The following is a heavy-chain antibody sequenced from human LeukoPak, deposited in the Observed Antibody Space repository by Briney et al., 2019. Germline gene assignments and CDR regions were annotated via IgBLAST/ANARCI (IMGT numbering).Heavy chain of an antibody. Sequence: GGSLRLTCPASGFTFSSYAMSWVRQAPGKGLEWVSIISVSGGDTYSADSVKGRFTISRDNSKNTLYLQMNSLRAEDTAVYYCVKDYRVWAAAGTGFDYWGQGTLVTVSS. CDR2: ISVSGGDT. CDR1: GFTFSSYA. V-gene: IGHV3-23*01. CDR3: VKDYRVWAAAGTGFDY. D-gene: IGHD6-13*01. J-gene: IGHJ4*02.